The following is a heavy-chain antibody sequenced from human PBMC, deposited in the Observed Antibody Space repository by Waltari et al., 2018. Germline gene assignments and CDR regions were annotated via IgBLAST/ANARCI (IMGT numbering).Heavy chain of an antibody. D-gene: IGHD3-16*01. Sequence: QVPLVESGGGVVQPGRSLTLSCAASGFTLRSSAMPWVRQAPGKGWEWVAVIWYDGSNENYANSVKGRFTISRDNSKNTLFLQMNSLRAEDTAVYYCARDESSVTPSAWGMDVWGRGTTVTVSS. V-gene: IGHV3-33*01. CDR1: GFTLRSSA. J-gene: IGHJ6*02. CDR2: IWYDGSNE. CDR3: ARDESSVTPSAWGMDV.